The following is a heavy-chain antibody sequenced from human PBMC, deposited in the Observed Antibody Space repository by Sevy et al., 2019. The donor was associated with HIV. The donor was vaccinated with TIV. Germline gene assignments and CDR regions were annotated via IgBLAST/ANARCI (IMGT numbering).Heavy chain of an antibody. V-gene: IGHV3-53*01. CDR3: ARLSVYYYDSSGYYTTGNAFDI. Sequence: GGSLRLSCAASGFTVSNNYMSWVRQAPGKGLQWVSVIYSGDSTYYADSVKDRFTISRDNSKNTLYLQMNSLRAEDTAVYYCARLSVYYYDSSGYYTTGNAFDIWGQGTMVTVSS. CDR2: IYSGDST. J-gene: IGHJ3*02. D-gene: IGHD3-22*01. CDR1: GFTVSNNY.